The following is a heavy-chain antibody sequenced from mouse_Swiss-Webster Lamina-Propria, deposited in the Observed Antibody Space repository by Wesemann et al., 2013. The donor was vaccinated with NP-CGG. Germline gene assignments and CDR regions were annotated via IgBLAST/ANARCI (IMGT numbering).Heavy chain of an antibody. CDR2: ISYSGST. Sequence: EYAGYISYSGSTYYNPSLKSRISITRDTSKNQYYLQLNSVTTEDTATYYCASGSSFAYWGQGTLVTVSA. V-gene: IGHV3-8*02. CDR3: ASGSSFAY. D-gene: IGHD1-1*01. J-gene: IGHJ3*01.